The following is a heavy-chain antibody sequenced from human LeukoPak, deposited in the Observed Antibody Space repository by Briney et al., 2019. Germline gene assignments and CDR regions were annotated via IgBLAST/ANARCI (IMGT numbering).Heavy chain of an antibody. CDR3: AKDLYYYGSGSPTQDY. V-gene: IGHV3-23*01. Sequence: GGSLRLSRAASGFTFSSYAMSWVRQAPGKGLEWVSAISGSGGSTYYADSVKGRFTISRDNSKNTLYLQMNSLRAEDTAVYYCAKDLYYYGSGSPTQDYWGQGTLVTVSS. CDR2: ISGSGGST. J-gene: IGHJ4*02. CDR1: GFTFSSYA. D-gene: IGHD3-10*01.